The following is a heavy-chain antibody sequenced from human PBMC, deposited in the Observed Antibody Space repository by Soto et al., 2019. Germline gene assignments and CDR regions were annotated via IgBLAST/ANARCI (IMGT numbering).Heavy chain of an antibody. CDR1: GGSISSYY. J-gene: IGHJ4*02. D-gene: IGHD2-15*01. V-gene: IGHV4-59*08. Sequence: QVQLQESGPGLVKPSETLSLTCTVSGGSISSYYWSWIRQPPGKGLEWIGYIYYSGSTNYNPSLKSRVTISVDTSKNQFSLKLSSVTAADTAVYYCGLATRARGGSRDYWGQGTLVTVSS. CDR3: GLATRARGGSRDY. CDR2: IYYSGST.